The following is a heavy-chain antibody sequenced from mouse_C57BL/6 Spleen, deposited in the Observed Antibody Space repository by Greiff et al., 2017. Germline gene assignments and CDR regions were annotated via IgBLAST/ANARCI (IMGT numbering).Heavy chain of an antibody. CDR2: LHPSDIDT. D-gene: IGHD2-10*01. J-gene: IGHJ3*01. Sequence: QVQLQQPGAELVKPGASVKVSCKASGYTFTSYWMHWVKQRPGQGLEWIGRLHPSDIDTNYNQKFKGKATLTGNKSSSTAYMQLSSLTSEDSAVYYCAISPAYYGAYWGQGTLVTVSA. V-gene: IGHV1-74*01. CDR1: GYTFTSYW. CDR3: AISPAYYGAY.